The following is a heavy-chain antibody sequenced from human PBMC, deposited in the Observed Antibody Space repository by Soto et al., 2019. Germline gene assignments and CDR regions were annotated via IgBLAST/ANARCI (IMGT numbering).Heavy chain of an antibody. CDR3: ARGGISLWAYFYYTAV. CDR1: GGCLSDYV. D-gene: IGHD3-16*01. Sequence: SGTLSLTCVVSGGCLSDYVWSGIRQPPGMALEWIGEINHLGSINYNPSLKSPFPISVHTSKNQFSLTLNSVTAADTATFFFARGGISLWAYFYYTAVWVSGTTVTVSS. J-gene: IGHJ6*03. CDR2: INHLGSI. V-gene: IGHV4-34*01.